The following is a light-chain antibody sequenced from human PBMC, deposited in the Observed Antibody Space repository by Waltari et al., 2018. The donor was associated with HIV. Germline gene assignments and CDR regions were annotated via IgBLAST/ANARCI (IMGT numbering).Light chain of an antibody. CDR1: SSDVGDYNY. Sequence: QSALTQPPSASGSPGQSVPISCTGISSDVGDYNYVSWYQQHPGKAPQLMIYEVNKRPAGVPDRFSGSKSGNTASLTVSGLQAEDEADYYCSSYVGSNRVFGGGTKLTVL. CDR2: EVN. V-gene: IGLV2-8*01. CDR3: SSYVGSNRV. J-gene: IGLJ3*02.